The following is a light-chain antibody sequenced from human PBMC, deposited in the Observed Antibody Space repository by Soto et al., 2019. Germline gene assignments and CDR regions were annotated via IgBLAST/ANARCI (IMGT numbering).Light chain of an antibody. CDR2: AAS. Sequence: DIQMTQSPSSLSASVGDRVTITCRASQSITNSLNWYQHKPGKAPTLVVYAASSLQSGVPSRFSGSGSWTDFTLTISSLQPEDFATYFCQQGHSMPFTFGPVTKVDIK. CDR1: QSITNS. V-gene: IGKV1-39*01. J-gene: IGKJ3*01. CDR3: QQGHSMPFT.